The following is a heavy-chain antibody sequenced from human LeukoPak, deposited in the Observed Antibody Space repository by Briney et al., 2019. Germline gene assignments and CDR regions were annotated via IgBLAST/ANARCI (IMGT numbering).Heavy chain of an antibody. Sequence: ASVKVSCKASGYTFTGYDIRWVRQAPGQGLEWMGWIIPYNGNTNYAQKLQGRVTMTTDTSTSTAYMELRSLRSDDTAVYYCARGGPRSRGWYSFSYYWGEGTLVTVSS. J-gene: IGHJ4*02. CDR1: GYTFTGYD. D-gene: IGHD6-19*01. CDR3: ARGGPRSRGWYSFSYY. CDR2: IIPYNGNT. V-gene: IGHV1-18*01.